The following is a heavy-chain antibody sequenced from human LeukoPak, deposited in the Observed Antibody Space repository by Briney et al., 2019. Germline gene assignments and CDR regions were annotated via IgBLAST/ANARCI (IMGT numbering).Heavy chain of an antibody. CDR2: ISYDGSNK. J-gene: IGHJ4*02. CDR3: AKDFRIGYSAHFDY. V-gene: IGHV3-30*04. Sequence: PGGSLRLSCAASGFTFSSYAMHWVRQAPGKGLEWVAVISYDGSNKYYADSVKGRFSISRDNSKNTLYLQMDSLRGEDTAVYYCAKDFRIGYSAHFDYWGXGALVXVSS. D-gene: IGHD2-21*01. CDR1: GFTFSSYA.